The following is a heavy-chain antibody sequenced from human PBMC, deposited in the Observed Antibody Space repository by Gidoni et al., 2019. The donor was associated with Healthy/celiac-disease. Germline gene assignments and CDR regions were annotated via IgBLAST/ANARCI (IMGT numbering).Heavy chain of an antibody. J-gene: IGHJ3*02. Sequence: QVQLVESGGGVGQPGGSLRLSCAGSGFTFSSDGMHWVRQAPGKGLEWVAVIWYDGSNKYYADSVKGRFTISRDNSKNTLYLQMNSLRAEDTAVYYCARDYTAMHDAFDIWGQGTMVTVSS. D-gene: IGHD5-18*01. CDR1: GFTFSSDG. CDR2: IWYDGSNK. CDR3: ARDYTAMHDAFDI. V-gene: IGHV3-33*01.